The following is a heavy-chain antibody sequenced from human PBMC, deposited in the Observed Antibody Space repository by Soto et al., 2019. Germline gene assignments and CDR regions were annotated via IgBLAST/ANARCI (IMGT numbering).Heavy chain of an antibody. CDR1: GASINSGGYY. D-gene: IGHD6-6*01. CDR3: ARDRLAARPSYGLDV. V-gene: IGHV4-31*03. Sequence: SETLSLTCTVSGASINSGGYYWAWIRQHPGKGLEWIGYIYYRGTTYYNPSLKSRLIISVDTSKNQFSLKLSSVTAADTAVYYCARDRLAARPSYGLDVWGQGTTVTVSS. J-gene: IGHJ6*02. CDR2: IYYRGTT.